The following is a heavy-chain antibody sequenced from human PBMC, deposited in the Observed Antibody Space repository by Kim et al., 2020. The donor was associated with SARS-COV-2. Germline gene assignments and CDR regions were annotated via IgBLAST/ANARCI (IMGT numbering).Heavy chain of an antibody. D-gene: IGHD3-10*01. Sequence: GGSLRLSCAASGFTFSSYWMSWIRQAPGKGLEWVSNIKEDGSEKYYVDSVKGRFTISRDNAKNSLYLQMYSLRAEDTAVYYCVRASRGPSGDYWGQGGLVTVSA. CDR2: IKEDGSEK. CDR1: GFTFSSYW. J-gene: IGHJ4*02. V-gene: IGHV3-7*03. CDR3: VRASRGPSGDY.